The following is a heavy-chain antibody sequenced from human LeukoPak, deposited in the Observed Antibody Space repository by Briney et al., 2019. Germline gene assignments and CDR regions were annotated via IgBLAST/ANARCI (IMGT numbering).Heavy chain of an antibody. J-gene: IGHJ3*02. CDR2: IYPANSDT. CDR3: ASEGSQPDAAFDI. CDR1: GYSFPNYW. V-gene: IGHV5-51*01. Sequence: PGESLKISCKGSGYSFPNYWIGWVRQMPGKGLEWMGIIYPANSDTRYSPSFQGQVTISADKSISTAYPQWSSLKASDTAMYYCASEGSQPDAAFDIWGQGTMVTVSS.